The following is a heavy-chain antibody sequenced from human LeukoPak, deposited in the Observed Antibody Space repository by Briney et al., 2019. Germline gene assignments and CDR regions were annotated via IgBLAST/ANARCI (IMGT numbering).Heavy chain of an antibody. J-gene: IGHJ4*02. Sequence: GASVKVSCKASGYTFTNYNIHWVRQAPGRELEWMGIINPSGGSTSYAQKFQGRVTMTRDTSTSTVYMELSSLRSEDTAVYYCARYIYGYLHYWGQGTLVTVSS. V-gene: IGHV1-46*01. CDR1: GYTFTNYN. CDR2: INPSGGST. CDR3: ARYIYGYLHY. D-gene: IGHD5-18*01.